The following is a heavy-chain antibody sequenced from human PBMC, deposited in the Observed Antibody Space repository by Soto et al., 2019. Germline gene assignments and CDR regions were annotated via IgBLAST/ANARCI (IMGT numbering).Heavy chain of an antibody. D-gene: IGHD2-21*02. J-gene: IGHJ6*02. Sequence: QITLKESGPTLVKPTQTLTLTCTFSAFSLSTGGVGVGWIRQPPGKALEWLALIYWDDDKRYSPSLRSRLNITKDTYKKQVVLTMTNMDPVDTATYYCIQSRCGGDCLQSYASYYYYGMDVWGQGTTVTVSS. V-gene: IGHV2-5*02. CDR2: IYWDDDK. CDR3: IQSRCGGDCLQSYASYYYYGMDV. CDR1: AFSLSTGGVG.